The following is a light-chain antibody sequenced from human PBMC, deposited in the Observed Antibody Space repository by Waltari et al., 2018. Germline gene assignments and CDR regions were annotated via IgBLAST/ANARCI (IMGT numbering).Light chain of an antibody. Sequence: QDVLTQPPSVSAAPGQKVIISCSGTSSDIGNNFISWYQHLPGAAPKLLIYANDKRPTGIPDRFSASKSGASGTLVITGLQTGDEADYYCSTWDSSRNDVFGGGTKLTVL. J-gene: IGLJ3*02. CDR1: SSDIGNNF. V-gene: IGLV1-51*02. CDR3: STWDSSRNDV. CDR2: AND.